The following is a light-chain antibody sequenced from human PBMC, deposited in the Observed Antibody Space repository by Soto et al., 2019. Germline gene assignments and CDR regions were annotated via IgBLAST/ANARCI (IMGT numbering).Light chain of an antibody. Sequence: DIQMTQSPSSLSVSVGDTVTIACRASQSISTYLNWYQQKPGKAPRLLIYAASDLQTGVPSRFSGSGSGTDFTLTISSLQPEDFATYYCQQCSSAPPYTFGQGTKLEMK. CDR3: QQCSSAPPYT. CDR2: AAS. CDR1: QSISTY. V-gene: IGKV1-39*01. J-gene: IGKJ2*01.